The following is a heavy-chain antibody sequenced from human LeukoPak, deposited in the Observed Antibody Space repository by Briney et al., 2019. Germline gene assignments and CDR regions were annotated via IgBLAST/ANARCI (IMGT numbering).Heavy chain of an antibody. D-gene: IGHD6-19*01. V-gene: IGHV4-34*01. CDR3: AVSTGWWQIEH. Sequence: SETLSLTCAVYGGSFSGYYWSWIRQPPGKGLEWIGEINHSGSTNYNPSLKSRVTISVDTSKNQFSLKLSSVTAADTATYYCAVSTGWWQIEHWGQGTLITVSS. J-gene: IGHJ1*01. CDR1: GGSFSGYY. CDR2: INHSGST.